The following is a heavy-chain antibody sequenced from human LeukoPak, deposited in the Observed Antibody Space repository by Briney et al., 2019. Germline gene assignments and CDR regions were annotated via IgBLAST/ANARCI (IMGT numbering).Heavy chain of an antibody. Sequence: SETLSLTCTVSGGSISSYYWSWIRQPPGKGLERIGYIYYSGSTNYNPSLKSRVTISVDTSKNQFSLKLSSVTAADTAVYYRARGVLRYSYWGQGTLVTVSS. J-gene: IGHJ4*02. CDR2: IYYSGST. CDR1: GGSISSYY. V-gene: IGHV4-59*01. CDR3: ARGVLRYSY. D-gene: IGHD3-9*01.